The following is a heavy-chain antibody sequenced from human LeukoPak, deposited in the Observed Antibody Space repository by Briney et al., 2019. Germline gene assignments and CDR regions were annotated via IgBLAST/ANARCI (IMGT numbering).Heavy chain of an antibody. V-gene: IGHV3-9*01. CDR3: AKDLSMYSGYDSYFDY. Sequence: GGSLRLSCAASGFTFDDYAMRWVRQAPGKGLEWVSGISWNSGSIGYADSVKGRFTISRDNAKNSLYLQMNSLRAEDTALYYCAKDLSMYSGYDSYFDYWGQGTLVTVSS. D-gene: IGHD5-12*01. CDR1: GFTFDDYA. J-gene: IGHJ4*02. CDR2: ISWNSGSI.